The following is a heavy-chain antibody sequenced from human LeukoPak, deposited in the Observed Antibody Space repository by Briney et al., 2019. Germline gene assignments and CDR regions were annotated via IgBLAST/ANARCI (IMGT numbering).Heavy chain of an antibody. CDR1: GFTFDDYA. CDR2: ISWNSGSI. D-gene: IGHD5-24*01. J-gene: IGHJ4*02. V-gene: IGHV3-9*01. Sequence: GRSPRLSCAASGFTFDDYAMHWVRQAPGKGLEWVSGISWNSGSIGYADSVKGRFTISRDNAKNSLYLQMNSLRAEDTALYYCAKDPSGYNSPGGFDYWGQGTLVTVSS. CDR3: AKDPSGYNSPGGFDY.